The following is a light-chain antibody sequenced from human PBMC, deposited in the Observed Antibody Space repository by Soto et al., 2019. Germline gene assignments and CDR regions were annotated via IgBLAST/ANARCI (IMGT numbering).Light chain of an antibody. CDR2: DAS. CDR3: QQVGSFPVT. J-gene: IGKJ3*01. V-gene: IGKV1-9*01. Sequence: IPLTQSPSSLSASVGDRVTITCRASQGISTHLAWYQQKPGKAPNLLIYDASTLQSGVPSTFSGSGSGTDFTLAISSLQPEDCATYYCQQVGSFPVTFGPGTKVDI. CDR1: QGISTH.